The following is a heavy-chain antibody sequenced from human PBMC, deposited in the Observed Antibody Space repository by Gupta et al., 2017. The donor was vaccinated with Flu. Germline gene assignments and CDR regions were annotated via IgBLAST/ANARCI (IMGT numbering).Heavy chain of an antibody. CDR2: INHSGST. CDR1: GGSSSGYS. CDR3: ARVSGNNWNYGQPDGMDV. D-gene: IGHD1-7*01. J-gene: IGHJ6*02. Sequence: QVQLQQWGAGLLKPSETLSLTCAVYGGSSSGYSWSWIRQPPGKGLEWIGEINHSGSTNYNPSLKSRVTISVDTSKYQFSLKLSSVTAADTAVYYCARVSGNNWNYGQPDGMDVWGQGTTVTVSS. V-gene: IGHV4-34*01.